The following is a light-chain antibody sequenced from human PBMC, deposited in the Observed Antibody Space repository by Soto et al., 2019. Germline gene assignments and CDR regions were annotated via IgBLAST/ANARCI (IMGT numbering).Light chain of an antibody. V-gene: IGKV3-20*01. J-gene: IGKJ2*01. Sequence: EIVLTQSPDTLSLSPGERATLSCRASQSLTSIYLAWYQQKPGQAPRLLIYRASSRATAISDRFSVSGSGTDFTLTISRLGPEDFAVYYCQQYESSPPSYTFGQGTKLEIK. CDR1: QSLTSIY. CDR3: QQYESSPPSYT. CDR2: RAS.